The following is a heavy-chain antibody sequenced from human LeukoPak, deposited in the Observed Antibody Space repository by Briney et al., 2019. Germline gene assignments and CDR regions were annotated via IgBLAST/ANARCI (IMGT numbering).Heavy chain of an antibody. Sequence: SETLSLTCAVYGGSFSGQYWSWIRQPPGKGLEWIGEINHSGSTTYNLSLKSRVTISVDTSKNQFSLELSSVTAADTAVYYCASRPRDSSAYSYSYYFDSWGQGTLVTVSS. J-gene: IGHJ4*02. CDR2: INHSGST. V-gene: IGHV4-34*01. CDR3: ASRPRDSSAYSYSYYFDS. D-gene: IGHD3-22*01. CDR1: GGSFSGQY.